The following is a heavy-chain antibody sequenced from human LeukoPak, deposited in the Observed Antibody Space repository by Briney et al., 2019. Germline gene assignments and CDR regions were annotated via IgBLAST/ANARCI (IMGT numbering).Heavy chain of an antibody. CDR3: AKDPHYYDSSGYYVS. V-gene: IGHV3-23*01. D-gene: IGHD3-22*01. J-gene: IGHJ4*02. Sequence: GGSLRLSCAASGFTFSSYAMSWVRQAPGKGLEWVSAISGSGGSTYYADSVKGRFTISRDNSKDTLYLQMNSLRAEDTAVYYCAKDPHYYDSSGYYVSWGQGTLVTVSS. CDR1: GFTFSSYA. CDR2: ISGSGGST.